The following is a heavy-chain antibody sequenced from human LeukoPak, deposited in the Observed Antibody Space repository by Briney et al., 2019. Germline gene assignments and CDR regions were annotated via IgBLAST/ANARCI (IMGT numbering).Heavy chain of an antibody. CDR3: ARDRERITMVRGVPFDY. J-gene: IGHJ4*02. Sequence: GGSLTLSCAASGFTFSSYSMNWVRQAPGKGLEWVPSISSSSSYIYYADSVKGRFTISRDNANTSLYPQMNSLRAEDTAVYYRARDRERITMVRGVPFDYWGQGPLVPVSS. CDR1: GFTFSSYS. D-gene: IGHD3-10*01. V-gene: IGHV3-21*01. CDR2: ISSSSSYI.